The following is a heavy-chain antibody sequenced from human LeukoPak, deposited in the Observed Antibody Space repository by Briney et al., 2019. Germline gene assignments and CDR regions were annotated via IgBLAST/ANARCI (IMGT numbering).Heavy chain of an antibody. V-gene: IGHV3-53*05. D-gene: IGHD6-19*01. J-gene: IGHJ4*02. CDR1: GFSVRTTF. CDR3: AKDARRTFGLSSGLYRGSYYFDY. Sequence: GGSLRLSCAVSGFSVRTTFMSWVRQTPGKGLQWVSVLYTGGGTDYADSVKGRFTISRDNSKNTLYLQMNSLRAEDTAVYYCAKDARRTFGLSSGLYRGSYYFDYWGQGTLVTVSS. CDR2: LYTGGGT.